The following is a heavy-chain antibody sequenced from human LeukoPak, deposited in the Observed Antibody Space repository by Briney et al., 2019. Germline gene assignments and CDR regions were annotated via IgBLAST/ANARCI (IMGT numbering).Heavy chain of an antibody. V-gene: IGHV3-23*01. CDR3: AREMQLST. D-gene: IGHD3-16*02. CDR1: GITFSGSA. J-gene: IGHJ3*01. CDR2: ISYSGANS. Sequence: GSLRPSCAASGITFSGSAMSWVRQARGEGVEWVSLISYSGANSYYTDTVRRRYTTSRDNAKDTLFLQRNSLRAEYTAIYYGAREMQLSTWGLGTMVTVSS.